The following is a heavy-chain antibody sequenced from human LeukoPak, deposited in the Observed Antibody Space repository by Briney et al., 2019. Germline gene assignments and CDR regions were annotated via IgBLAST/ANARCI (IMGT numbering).Heavy chain of an antibody. Sequence: SVKVSCKASGGTFSSYAISWVRQAPGQGLEWMGRIIPIFGTANYAQKFQGRVTITTDESTSTAYMELSSLRSEDTAVYYCAGDYGGNSGAFDIWGKGTMVTVSS. CDR3: AGDYGGNSGAFDI. CDR2: IIPIFGTA. D-gene: IGHD4-23*01. CDR1: GGTFSSYA. V-gene: IGHV1-69*05. J-gene: IGHJ3*02.